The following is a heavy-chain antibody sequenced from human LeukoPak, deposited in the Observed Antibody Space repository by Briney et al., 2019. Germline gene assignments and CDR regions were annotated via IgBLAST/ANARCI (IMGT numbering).Heavy chain of an antibody. Sequence: SETLSLTCTVSGGSISSSSYYWGWIRQPPGKGLEWIGSIYYSGSTYYNPSLKSRVTISVDTSKNQFSLKLSSVTAADTSVYYCASDALGYSGWFDPWGQGTLVTVSS. D-gene: IGHD2-21*01. CDR3: ASDALGYSGWFDP. CDR2: IYYSGST. J-gene: IGHJ5*02. V-gene: IGHV4-39*01. CDR1: GGSISSSSYY.